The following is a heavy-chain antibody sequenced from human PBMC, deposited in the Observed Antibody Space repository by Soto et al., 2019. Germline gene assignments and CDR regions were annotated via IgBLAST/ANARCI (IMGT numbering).Heavy chain of an antibody. V-gene: IGHV1-69*13. CDR2: IIPIFGTP. CDR1: GGTFSSYA. D-gene: IGHD4-17*01. Sequence: SVKVSCKVSGGTFSSYAISWVRQAPGQGLEWMGGIIPIFGTPNYAQKFQGRVTIIADESTSTAYMELSSLRSEDTAVYYCARPMTTVTNYYYYGMDVWGQGTTVTVSS. J-gene: IGHJ6*02. CDR3: ARPMTTVTNYYYYGMDV.